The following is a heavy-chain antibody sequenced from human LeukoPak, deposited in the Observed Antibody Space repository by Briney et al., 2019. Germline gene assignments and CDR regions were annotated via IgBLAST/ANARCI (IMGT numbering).Heavy chain of an antibody. J-gene: IGHJ5*02. CDR3: ARLRVSGSVWFDP. Sequence: ASVKVPCKASGYTFTGYYMHWVRQAPGQGLEWMGWINPNSGGTNYAQKFQGRVTMTRDTSISTAYMELSKLRSDDTAVYYCARLRVSGSVWFDPWGQGTLVTVSS. CDR2: INPNSGGT. D-gene: IGHD6-6*01. V-gene: IGHV1-2*02. CDR1: GYTFTGYY.